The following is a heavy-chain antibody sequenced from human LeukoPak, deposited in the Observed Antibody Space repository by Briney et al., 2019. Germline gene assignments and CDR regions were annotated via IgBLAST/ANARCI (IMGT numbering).Heavy chain of an antibody. CDR2: ISSSSSYI. CDR1: GFTFSSYS. J-gene: IGHJ6*03. CDR3: ARDAELKGYCSGGSCYSYCYYYMDV. V-gene: IGHV3-21*01. Sequence: GGSLRLSCAASGFTFSSYSMNWVRQAPGKGLEWVSSISSSSSYIYDADSVKGRFTISRDNAKNSLYLQMNSLRAEDTAVYYCARDAELKGYCSGGSCYSYCYYYMDVWGKGTTVTVSS. D-gene: IGHD2-15*01.